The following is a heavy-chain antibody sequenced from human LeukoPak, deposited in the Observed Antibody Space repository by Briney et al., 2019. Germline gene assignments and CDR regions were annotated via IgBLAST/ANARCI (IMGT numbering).Heavy chain of an antibody. Sequence: SETLSLTCTVSGGSISSGSYYWSWIRQPAGKGLEWIGRIYTSGSTNYNPSLKSRVTISVDTSKNQFSLKLSSVTAADTAVYYCARPHSSSPYNWFDPWGQGTLVTVSS. CDR3: ARPHSSSPYNWFDP. CDR2: IYTSGST. J-gene: IGHJ5*02. CDR1: GGSISSGSYY. D-gene: IGHD6-13*01. V-gene: IGHV4-61*02.